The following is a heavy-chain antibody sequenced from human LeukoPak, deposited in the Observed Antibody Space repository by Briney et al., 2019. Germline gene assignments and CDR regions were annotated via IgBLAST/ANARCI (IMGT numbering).Heavy chain of an antibody. D-gene: IGHD3-22*01. J-gene: IGHJ4*02. CDR3: AKAYYYDSSGYYDY. CDR1: GFTFSSYA. V-gene: IGHV3-23*01. CDR2: ITGSGGIT. Sequence: PGGSLRLSCAASGFTFSSYAMSWVRQAPGKGLEWVSAITGSGGITYYADSVKGRFTISRDNSKNTLYVQMNSLRAEDTAVYYCAKAYYYDSSGYYDYWGQGTLVTVSS.